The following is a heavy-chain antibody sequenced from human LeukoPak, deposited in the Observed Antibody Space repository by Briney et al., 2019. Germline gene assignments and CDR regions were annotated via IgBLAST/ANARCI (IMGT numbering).Heavy chain of an antibody. J-gene: IGHJ4*02. CDR3: ARDSGPGYSSTWYDY. V-gene: IGHV3-48*04. Sequence: GGSLRLSCAASGFTFSNYIMNWVRQAPGKGREGGSSISSSGSTIDYADSVKGRFTIARDNAKNSLYLQMNSLRAEDTAVYYCARDSGPGYSSTWYDYWGQGTLVTVSS. CDR1: GFTFSNYI. CDR2: ISSSGSTI. D-gene: IGHD6-13*01.